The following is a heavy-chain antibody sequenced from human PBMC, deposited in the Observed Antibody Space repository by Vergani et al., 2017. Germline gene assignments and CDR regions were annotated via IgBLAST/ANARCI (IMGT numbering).Heavy chain of an antibody. D-gene: IGHD6-25*01. CDR3: ARLYGRNRSGSKYFDY. V-gene: IGHV5-51*07. Sequence: EVQLVQSGAEVKKPGESLKISCQISGYSFTNYWIGCVHHMPGKGLEWMGIIHPADSDTRYSPSFQGQVTISVDKAISTAYLQRSSLRAADSAMYYCARLYGRNRSGSKYFDYWGQGTLVTVSA. J-gene: IGHJ4*02. CDR1: GYSFTNYW. CDR2: IHPADSDT.